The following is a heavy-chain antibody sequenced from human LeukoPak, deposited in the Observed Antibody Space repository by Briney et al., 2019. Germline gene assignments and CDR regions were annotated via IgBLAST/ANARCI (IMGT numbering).Heavy chain of an antibody. J-gene: IGHJ4*02. CDR3: VRRGDASSGWGDHDF. V-gene: IGHV3-23*01. D-gene: IGHD6-19*01. Sequence: GGSLRLSCADSGFTFKRNAISWVRQAPGKGLEWVSTIGGSGDKTFYADSVKGRFTISRDNSKNMVHLQMNSLTGEDTALYYCVRRGDASSGWGDHDFWGQGALVTVSS. CDR1: GFTFKRNA. CDR2: IGGSGDKT.